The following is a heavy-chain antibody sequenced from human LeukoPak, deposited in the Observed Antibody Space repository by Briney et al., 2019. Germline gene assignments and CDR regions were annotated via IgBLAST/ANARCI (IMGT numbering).Heavy chain of an antibody. CDR3: AKRDF. CDR2: ISGSGGTT. J-gene: IGHJ4*02. CDR1: GFTFSSYW. Sequence: PGGSLRLSCAASGFTFSSYWMNWVRQAPGKGLEWVSSISGSGGTTYYAGSVKGRFTISRDNSKNTLFLQMNSLRADDTAIYYCAKRDFWGQGTLVTVSS. V-gene: IGHV3-23*01.